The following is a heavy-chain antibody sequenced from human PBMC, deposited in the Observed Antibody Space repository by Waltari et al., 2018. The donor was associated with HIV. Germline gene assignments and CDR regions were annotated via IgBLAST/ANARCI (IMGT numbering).Heavy chain of an antibody. CDR2: INHRGVR. V-gene: IGHV4-34*01. Sequence: QVRLDQWGTNVLKPSETLSLTCAVYGESFNDHYLTWIRQPPGKGLEWTGAINHRGVRLYNPSLRSRLSISVDNSKNQFSLKVASLTAADTATYFCARWRDSLVYFYQFYFFDFWSQGHLSPSLQ. J-gene: IGHJ4*02. D-gene: IGHD3-16*01. CDR3: ARWRDSLVYFYQFYFFDF. CDR1: GESFNDHY.